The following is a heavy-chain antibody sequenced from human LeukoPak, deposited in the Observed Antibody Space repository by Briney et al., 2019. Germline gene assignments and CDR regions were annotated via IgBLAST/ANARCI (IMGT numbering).Heavy chain of an antibody. CDR2: TSGSGASS. D-gene: IGHD2-8*01. Sequence: GGSLRLSCAASGFTFSNYAMSWVRQAPGKGLEWVSGTSGSGASSSYADSVKGRLTISRDNSKNTLYLQMNSLRAEDTAVYYCANGYCTNGVCYPYYYYYMDVWGKGTTVTVSS. CDR1: GFTFSNYA. CDR3: ANGYCTNGVCYPYYYYYMDV. J-gene: IGHJ6*03. V-gene: IGHV3-23*01.